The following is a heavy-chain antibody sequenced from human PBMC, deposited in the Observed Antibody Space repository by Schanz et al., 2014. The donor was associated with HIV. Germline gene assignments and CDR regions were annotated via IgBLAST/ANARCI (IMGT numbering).Heavy chain of an antibody. CDR3: RGYRFYYGVDF. V-gene: IGHV3-49*05. J-gene: IGHJ6*02. CDR1: GFTFSDYP. Sequence: EVHLVESGGGLIKPGRSLRLSCTASGFTFSDYPMSWLRQAPGKGLEWVGFIRSKPYGGTPDYAASVKGRFTISRDDSKNSVYLQMNSLNIEDTAVYYCRGYRFYYGVDFWGQGTTVTVSS. CDR2: IRSKPYGGTP. D-gene: IGHD5-18*01.